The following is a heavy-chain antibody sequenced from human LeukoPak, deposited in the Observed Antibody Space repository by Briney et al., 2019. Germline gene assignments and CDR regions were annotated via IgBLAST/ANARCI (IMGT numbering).Heavy chain of an antibody. CDR1: GGSISSGGYY. Sequence: SETLSLTCTVSGGSISSGGYYWSWIRQHPGKGLEWIGYIYYRDSSTYYNPSLKSRVTISVDTSKNQFSLKLSSVTAADTAVYYCARVQGLSSRPFDYWGQGTLVTVSS. D-gene: IGHD3-10*01. J-gene: IGHJ4*02. V-gene: IGHV4-31*03. CDR3: ARVQGLSSRPFDY. CDR2: IYYRDSST.